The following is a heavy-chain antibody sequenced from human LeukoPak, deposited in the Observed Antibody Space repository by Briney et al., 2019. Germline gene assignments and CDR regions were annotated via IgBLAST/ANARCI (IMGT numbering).Heavy chain of an antibody. J-gene: IGHJ4*02. CDR2: IDPSDSYT. CDR1: GYTFTNDW. V-gene: IGHV5-10-1*01. Sequence: GESLKISCKGSGYTFTNDWISWVRQMAGKRLEWMGRIDPSDSYTNYNPSFRGHITISADKSSSTAYLHWSSLKASDTAMYFCARQYSGYDYYFDYWGQGILVTVSS. CDR3: ARQYSGYDYYFDY. D-gene: IGHD5-12*01.